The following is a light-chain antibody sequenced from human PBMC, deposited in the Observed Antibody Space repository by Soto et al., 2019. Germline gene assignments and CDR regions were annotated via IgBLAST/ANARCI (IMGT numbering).Light chain of an antibody. Sequence: IQMTQSPSSLSASVGDRVTITCRTSQSISRYLNWYQQKPGRAPKLLIYGASTLQSGVPSRFSGSGSGTDFTLTISCLQSEDFATYYCQQYYSYRTFGQGRRPEIK. J-gene: IGKJ5*01. CDR2: GAS. V-gene: IGKV1-8*01. CDR3: QQYYSYRT. CDR1: QSISRY.